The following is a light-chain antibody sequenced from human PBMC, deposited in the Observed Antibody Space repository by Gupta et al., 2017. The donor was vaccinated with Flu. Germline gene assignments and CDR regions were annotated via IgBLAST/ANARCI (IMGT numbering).Light chain of an antibody. CDR2: DAK. Sequence: DIQITHSPSSLSAFGGDRVIITCRASQNIGKHFHWYQRKLGEAPKPLIYDAKTLHKGVPSRFSVSGSGTDFTLTINGLQPEDFATYYCQQIQNDPGTFGPGTKVEIK. V-gene: IGKV1-39*01. CDR3: QQIQNDPGT. CDR1: QNIGKH. J-gene: IGKJ1*01.